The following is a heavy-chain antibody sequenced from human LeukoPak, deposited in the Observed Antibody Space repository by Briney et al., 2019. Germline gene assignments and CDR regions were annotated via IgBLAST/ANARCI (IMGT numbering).Heavy chain of an antibody. CDR3: ARAGFLEWLPTGDV. D-gene: IGHD3-3*01. CDR2: IYSGGST. Sequence: GGSLRLSCAASGFTVSSNYMSWVRQAPGKGLEWVSVIYSGGSTYYADSEKGRFTISRDNSKNTLYLQMNSLRAEDTAVYYCARAGFLEWLPTGDVWGKGTTVTVSS. V-gene: IGHV3-53*01. CDR1: GFTVSSNY. J-gene: IGHJ6*04.